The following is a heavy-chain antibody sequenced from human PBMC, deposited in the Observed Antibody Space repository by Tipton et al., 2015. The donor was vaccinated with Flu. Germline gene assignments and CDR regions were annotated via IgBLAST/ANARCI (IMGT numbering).Heavy chain of an antibody. D-gene: IGHD6-19*01. CDR2: INHSGSA. CDR3: ARSIAVSGKFDP. V-gene: IGHV4-34*01. CDR1: GASFSNYY. Sequence: LSCIVYGASFSNYYWSWIRQPPGKALEWIGEINHSGSANYNPSLKTRVTISVDASKNQFSLKLSPVTAADTAVYYCARSIAVSGKFDPWGQGTLVTVSS. J-gene: IGHJ5*02.